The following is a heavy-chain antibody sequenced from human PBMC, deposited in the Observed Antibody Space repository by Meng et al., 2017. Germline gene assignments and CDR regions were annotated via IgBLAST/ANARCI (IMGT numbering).Heavy chain of an antibody. CDR1: GGTFSSYA. CDR2: IIPIFGTA. J-gene: IGHJ4*02. Sequence: SVKVSCKASGGTFSSYAISWVRQAPGQGLEWMGGIIPIFGTANYAQKFQGRVTITADKSTSTAYMELSSLRSEDTAVYYCASTGHYDSSWYLPDYWGQGTLVTVSS. CDR3: ASTGHYDSSWYLPDY. D-gene: IGHD3-22*01. V-gene: IGHV1-69*06.